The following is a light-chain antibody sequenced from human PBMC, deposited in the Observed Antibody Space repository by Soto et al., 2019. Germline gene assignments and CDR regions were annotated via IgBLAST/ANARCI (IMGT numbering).Light chain of an antibody. V-gene: IGLV2-14*01. CDR3: SSYTSSSTL. J-gene: IGLJ1*01. CDR2: DVS. CDR1: SSDVGGYNY. Sequence: QSVLAQPASVSGSPGQWITISCTGNSSDVGGYNYVSWYQQHPGKAPKLMIYDVSNRPSGVSNRFSGSKSGNTASLTLSGPQAEDEADYYCSSYTSSSTLFGTGTKVTVL.